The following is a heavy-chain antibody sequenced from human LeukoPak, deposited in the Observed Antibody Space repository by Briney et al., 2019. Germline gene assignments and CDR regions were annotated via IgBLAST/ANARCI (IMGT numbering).Heavy chain of an antibody. CDR3: ATDDFDY. Sequence: GGSLRLSCTASGFTFGDYAMSWVRQAPGKGLEWVGFIRSKAYGGTTEYAASVKGRFTISRDDSKSIAYLQMNSLKTEDTAVYYCATDDFDYWGQGTLVTVSS. CDR2: IRSKAYGGTT. J-gene: IGHJ4*02. V-gene: IGHV3-49*04. CDR1: GFTFGDYA.